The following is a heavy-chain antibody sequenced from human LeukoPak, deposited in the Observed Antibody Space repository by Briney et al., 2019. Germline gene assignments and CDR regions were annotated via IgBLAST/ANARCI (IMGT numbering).Heavy chain of an antibody. J-gene: IGHJ3*02. CDR2: ISSTSNHK. Sequence: NPGGSLRLSCAASGFTFRSFSMIWVRQAPGKGLEWVASISSTSNHKYHADSVKGRFTISRDNDKNSLYLQMNSLRAEDTALYYCATRMTADSYEASDIWGQGTMVTVSS. CDR1: GFTFRSFS. CDR3: ATRMTADSYEASDI. D-gene: IGHD6-13*01. V-gene: IGHV3-21*06.